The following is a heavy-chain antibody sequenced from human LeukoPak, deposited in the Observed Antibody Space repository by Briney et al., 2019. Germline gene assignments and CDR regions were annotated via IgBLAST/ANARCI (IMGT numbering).Heavy chain of an antibody. Sequence: GGSLRLSCAASTLTFSNYWMSWVRQAPGKGLEWVANIKQDGSEKYYVDSVKGRFTISRDNAKTSLYLQMNGLRAEDTAVYYCARDVLAAGATGTFDIWGQGTMVTVSS. CDR2: IKQDGSEK. V-gene: IGHV3-7*03. J-gene: IGHJ3*02. CDR3: ARDVLAAGATGTFDI. D-gene: IGHD1-14*01. CDR1: TLTFSNYW.